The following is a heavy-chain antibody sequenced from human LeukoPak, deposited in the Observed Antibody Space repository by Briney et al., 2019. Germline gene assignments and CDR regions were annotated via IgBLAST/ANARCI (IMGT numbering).Heavy chain of an antibody. D-gene: IGHD3-10*01. CDR1: GGSISSYY. Sequence: SETLSLTCTVSGGSISSYYWSWIRQPPGKGLEWIGYIYYSGSTNYNPSLKSRVTISVETAKNHFSLKLGSVTAADTAVYYCARVLWFGEFINWFDPWGQGTLVTVSS. CDR2: IYYSGST. CDR3: ARVLWFGEFINWFDP. J-gene: IGHJ5*02. V-gene: IGHV4-59*01.